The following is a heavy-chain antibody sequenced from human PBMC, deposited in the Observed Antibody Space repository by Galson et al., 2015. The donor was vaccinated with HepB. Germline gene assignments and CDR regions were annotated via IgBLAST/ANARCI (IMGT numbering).Heavy chain of an antibody. V-gene: IGHV3-30-3*01. Sequence: SLRLSCAASGFTFSSYAMHWVRQAPGKGLEWVAVISYDGSNKYYADSVKGRFTISRDNSKNTLYLQMNSLRAEDTAVYYCARVGVDYQLLYNWFDPWGQGTLVTVSS. CDR3: ARVGVDYQLLYNWFDP. D-gene: IGHD2-2*01. J-gene: IGHJ5*02. CDR1: GFTFSSYA. CDR2: ISYDGSNK.